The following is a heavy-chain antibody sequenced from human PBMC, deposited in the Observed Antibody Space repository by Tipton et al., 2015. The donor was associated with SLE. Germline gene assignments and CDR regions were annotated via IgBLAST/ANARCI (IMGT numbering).Heavy chain of an antibody. CDR1: GGSISSTYY. D-gene: IGHD3-10*01. Sequence: TLSLTCTVSGGSISSTYYWGWIRQPPGKGLEWIGSIYYSGSTYYNPSLKSRVTISVDTSKNQFSLKLSSVTAADTAVYYCARVGFGELDAFDIWGQGTMVTVSS. CDR2: IYYSGST. J-gene: IGHJ3*02. CDR3: ARVGFGELDAFDI. V-gene: IGHV4-39*07.